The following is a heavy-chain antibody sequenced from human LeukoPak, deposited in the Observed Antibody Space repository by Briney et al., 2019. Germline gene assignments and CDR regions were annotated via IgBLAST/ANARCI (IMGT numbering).Heavy chain of an antibody. J-gene: IGHJ4*02. CDR2: IYYSGSA. CDR1: GGSIITYY. V-gene: IGHV4-59*08. CDR3: ARIRRDGYVGDFDY. Sequence: SETLSLTCTVSGGSIITYYWSWIRQPPGKGLEWIGYIYYSGSATYNPSLKSRVTISVDTSKNQFSLKLSSVTAADTAVYYCARIRRDGYVGDFDYWGQGTLVTVSS. D-gene: IGHD5-24*01.